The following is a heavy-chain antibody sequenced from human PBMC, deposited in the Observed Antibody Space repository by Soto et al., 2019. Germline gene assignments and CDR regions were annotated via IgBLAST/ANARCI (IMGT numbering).Heavy chain of an antibody. Sequence: GASVKVSCKASGYTFTSYGISWVRQAPGQGLEWMGGIIPIFGTANYAQKFQGRVTITADESTSTAYMELGSLRSEDTAVYYCAADSTVTTFRYWGQGTLVTVSS. J-gene: IGHJ4*02. CDR2: IIPIFGTA. CDR1: GYTFTSYG. V-gene: IGHV1-69*13. D-gene: IGHD4-17*01. CDR3: AADSTVTTFRY.